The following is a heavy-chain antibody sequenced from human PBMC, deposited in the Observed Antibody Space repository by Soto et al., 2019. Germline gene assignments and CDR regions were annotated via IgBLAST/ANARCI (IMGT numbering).Heavy chain of an antibody. J-gene: IGHJ6*02. D-gene: IGHD2-2*01. CDR3: ARALGYCCSTSCYWEKNYGMDV. Sequence: ASVKVSCKASGYTFTSYYMHWVRQAPGQGLEWMGIINPSGGSTSYAQKFQGRVTMTRDTSTSTVYMELSSLRSEDTAVYYCARALGYCCSTSCYWEKNYGMDVWGQGTTVTVSS. CDR2: INPSGGST. CDR1: GYTFTSYY. V-gene: IGHV1-46*01.